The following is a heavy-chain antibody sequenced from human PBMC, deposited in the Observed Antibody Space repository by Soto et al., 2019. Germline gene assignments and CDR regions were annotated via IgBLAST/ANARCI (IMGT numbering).Heavy chain of an antibody. D-gene: IGHD3-3*01. CDR3: ARGISIFGVDQYYSDY. CDR2: ISASGRTI. V-gene: IGHV3-48*02. J-gene: IGHJ4*02. CDR1: GFTFSSHS. Sequence: GGSLRLSCAASGFTFSSHSMSWVRQAPGRGLEWFSYISASGRTIYYADSVKGRFTISRDNVKNSLFLQMNSLRDEDTAVYYCARGISIFGVDQYYSDYWGQGTLVTVSS.